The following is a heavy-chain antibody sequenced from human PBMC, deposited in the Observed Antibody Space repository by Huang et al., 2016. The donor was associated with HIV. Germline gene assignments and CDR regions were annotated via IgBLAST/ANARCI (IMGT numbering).Heavy chain of an antibody. D-gene: IGHD3-22*01. CDR3: ATVDYYDTSGPQRGYFDN. CDR1: GGSFRNFA. Sequence: QVQLVQSGAEVKKPGSSVKVSCKASGGSFRNFAIGWVRQAPGQGLEWMRGSNPTIGTAKYAQKFEGRVTIIADEATSTAYMGLSSLRSEDTAVYYCATVDYYDTSGPQRGYFDNWGQGTLVTVSS. V-gene: IGHV1-69*01. CDR2: SNPTIGTA. J-gene: IGHJ4*02.